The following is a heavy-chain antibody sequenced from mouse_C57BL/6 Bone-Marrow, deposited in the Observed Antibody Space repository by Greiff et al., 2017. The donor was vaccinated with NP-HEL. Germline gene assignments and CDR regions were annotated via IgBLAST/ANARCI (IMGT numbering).Heavy chain of an antibody. D-gene: IGHD2-4*01. CDR2: IYPGSGNT. CDR3: AREDDYEAWFAY. Sequence: VQRVESGAELVRPGASVKLSCKASGYTFTDYYINWVKQRPGQGLEWIARIYPGSGNTYYNEKFKGKATLTAEKSSSTAYMQLSSLTSEDSAVYFCAREDDYEAWFAYWGQGTLVTVSA. J-gene: IGHJ3*01. CDR1: GYTFTDYY. V-gene: IGHV1-76*01.